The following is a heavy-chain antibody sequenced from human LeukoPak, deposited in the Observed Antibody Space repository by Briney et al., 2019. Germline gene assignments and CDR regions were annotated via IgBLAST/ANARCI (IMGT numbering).Heavy chain of an antibody. CDR3: AKLQQPGDY. V-gene: IGHV3-30*18. J-gene: IGHJ4*02. D-gene: IGHD4-11*01. Sequence: QSGGSLRLSFAASGFPFSSYGMHWVRQAPGKGLEWVAVISYDGSNKYYADSVKGRFTISRDNSKNTLYLQMNSLRAEDTAVYYCAKLQQPGDYWGQGTLVTVSS. CDR1: GFPFSSYG. CDR2: ISYDGSNK.